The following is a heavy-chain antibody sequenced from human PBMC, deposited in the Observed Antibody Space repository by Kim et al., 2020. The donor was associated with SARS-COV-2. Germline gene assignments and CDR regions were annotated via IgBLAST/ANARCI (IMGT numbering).Heavy chain of an antibody. CDR1: GFTFSSYA. J-gene: IGHJ5*02. D-gene: IGHD6-13*01. CDR2: ISYDGSNK. CDR3: ARGNPGIAAAGNNWFDP. V-gene: IGHV3-30-3*01. Sequence: GGSLRLSCAASGFTFSSYAMHWVRQAPGKGLEWVAVISYDGSNKYYADSVKGRFTISRDNSKNTLYLQMNSLRAEDTAVYYCARGNPGIAAAGNNWFDP.